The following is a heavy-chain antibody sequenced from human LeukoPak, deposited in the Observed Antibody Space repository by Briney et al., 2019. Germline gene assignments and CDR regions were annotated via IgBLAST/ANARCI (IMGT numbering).Heavy chain of an antibody. J-gene: IGHJ4*02. D-gene: IGHD4-23*01. V-gene: IGHV4-4*07. CDR3: ARGGKATVVTM. CDR2: IYSSGST. CDR1: GGSINSYY. Sequence: ETLSLPCTGSGGSINSYYWSWIRQPAGKGLEWIGRIYSSGSTNYNPSLKSRVSMSVDTSKNQFSLKLTSVTAADTAVYYCARGGKATVVTMWGQGILVTVSS.